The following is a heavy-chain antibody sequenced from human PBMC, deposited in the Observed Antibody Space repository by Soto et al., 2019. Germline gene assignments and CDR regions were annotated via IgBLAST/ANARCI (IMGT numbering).Heavy chain of an antibody. CDR2: ISAYNGNT. Sequence: ASVKVSCKASGYTFTSYGISWVRQAPGQGLEWMGWISAYNGNTNYAQKLQGRVTMTTDTSTSTAYMELRSLRSDDTAVYYCARGITLVRGVTQNNWFDPWGQGTLVTVSS. D-gene: IGHD3-10*01. CDR1: GYTFTSYG. CDR3: ARGITLVRGVTQNNWFDP. J-gene: IGHJ5*02. V-gene: IGHV1-18*04.